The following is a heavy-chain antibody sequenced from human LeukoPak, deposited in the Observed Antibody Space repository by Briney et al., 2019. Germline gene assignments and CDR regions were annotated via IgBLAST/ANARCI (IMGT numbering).Heavy chain of an antibody. V-gene: IGHV3-43*02. CDR1: GFTFDDYA. CDR2: ISGDGGST. Sequence: GGSLRLSCAASGFTFDDYAMHWVRQGPGKGREWVSLISGDGGSTYYADSVKGRFTISRDNSKNSIYLQMNSLRTEDTALYYCAKGGNYGGNSRLNYWGQGTLVTVSS. CDR3: AKGGNYGGNSRLNY. J-gene: IGHJ4*02. D-gene: IGHD4-23*01.